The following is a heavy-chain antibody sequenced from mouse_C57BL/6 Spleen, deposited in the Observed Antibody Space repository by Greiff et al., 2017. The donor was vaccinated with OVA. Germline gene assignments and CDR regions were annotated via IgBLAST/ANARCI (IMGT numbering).Heavy chain of an antibody. CDR1: GFTFSDYG. V-gene: IGHV5-17*01. D-gene: IGHD2-1*01. J-gene: IGHJ4*01. Sequence: EVKLVESGGGLVKPGGSLKLSCSASGFTFSDYGMHWVRQAPEKGLEWVAYISSGSSTIYYADTVKGRFTISRDNAKNTLFLQMNSLRSEDTAMYYCARSTYYALDYWGQGNSVTVSS. CDR3: ARSTYYALDY. CDR2: ISSGSSTI.